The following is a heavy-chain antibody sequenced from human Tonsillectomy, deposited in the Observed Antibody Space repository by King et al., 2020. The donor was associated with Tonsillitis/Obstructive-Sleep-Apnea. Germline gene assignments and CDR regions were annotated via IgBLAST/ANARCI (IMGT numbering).Heavy chain of an antibody. CDR3: ARGKDILTGYYPYYYYYMDV. CDR1: GFTFSSYW. J-gene: IGHJ6*03. V-gene: IGHV3-7*01. D-gene: IGHD3-9*01. CDR2: IKQDGSEK. Sequence: VQLVESGGGLVQPGGSLRLSCAASGFTFSSYWMSWVRQAPGKGLEWVANIKQDGSEKYYVDSVKGRFTISRDNAKNSLYLQMNSLRAEDTAVYYCARGKDILTGYYPYYYYYMDVWGKGTPVTLSS.